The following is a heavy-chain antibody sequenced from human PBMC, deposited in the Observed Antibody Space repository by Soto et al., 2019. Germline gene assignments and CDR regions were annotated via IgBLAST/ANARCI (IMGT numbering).Heavy chain of an antibody. CDR1: GGSISSYY. Sequence: SETLSLTCTVSGGSISSYYWTWIRQPPGKGLEWIGYIYYSGSTNYNPSLKSRVTISVDTSKNQFSLNLTSVTAADTAVYYCARGQDAFDIWGQGTMITVSS. CDR3: ARGQDAFDI. CDR2: IYYSGST. J-gene: IGHJ3*02. V-gene: IGHV4-59*12.